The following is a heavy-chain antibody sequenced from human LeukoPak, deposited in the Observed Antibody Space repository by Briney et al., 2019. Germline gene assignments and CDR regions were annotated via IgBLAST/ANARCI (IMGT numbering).Heavy chain of an antibody. Sequence: SGGSLRLSCTGSGFIFSSYGLFWVRQAPGKGLEWVSAISSGGAYTYYADSVKGRFTISRDNALNSVSLQMNGLRAEATAIYYCARDPEVPDYYSYMDVWGKGTTVTVSS. J-gene: IGHJ6*03. CDR3: ARDPEVPDYYSYMDV. V-gene: IGHV3-21*01. CDR2: ISSGGAYT. CDR1: GFIFSSYG.